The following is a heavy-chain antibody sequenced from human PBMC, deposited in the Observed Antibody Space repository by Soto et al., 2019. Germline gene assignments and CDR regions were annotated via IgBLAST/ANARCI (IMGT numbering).Heavy chain of an antibody. CDR1: GFTFSSYA. Sequence: EEQLLESGGGLIQPGGSLRLACAASGFTFSSYAMTWVRQASGKGLEWVSSISFSDGGTYYADSVKGRLTISRDNSKNTLFLQMNSLRVEDTAVYYCVKDDRILGRRYFDLWGRGTLVTVSS. J-gene: IGHJ2*01. V-gene: IGHV3-23*01. D-gene: IGHD2-15*01. CDR2: ISFSDGGT. CDR3: VKDDRILGRRYFDL.